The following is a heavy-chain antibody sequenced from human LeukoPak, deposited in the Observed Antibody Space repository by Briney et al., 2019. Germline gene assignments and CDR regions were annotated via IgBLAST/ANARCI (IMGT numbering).Heavy chain of an antibody. V-gene: IGHV3-23*01. D-gene: IGHD2-2*02. CDR1: GFTFSSYA. Sequence: TGGSLRLSCAASGFTFSSYAMSWVRQAPGKGLEWVSDINGSGGSTYYADSVKGRFTISRDNSKNTLYLQMNSLRAEDTAVYYCAKVPGYCSSTSCDNDYWGQGTLVTVSS. J-gene: IGHJ4*02. CDR2: INGSGGST. CDR3: AKVPGYCSSTSCDNDY.